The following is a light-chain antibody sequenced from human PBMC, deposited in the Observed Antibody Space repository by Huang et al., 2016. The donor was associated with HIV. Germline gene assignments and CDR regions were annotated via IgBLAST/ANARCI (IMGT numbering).Light chain of an antibody. V-gene: IGKV3-15*01. CDR3: QQYDRWPPFT. CDR2: GTS. Sequence: EIVMTQSPVTLSVPPGERATLSCRASQSVATNLAWYQQKPGQAPRLLIYGTSHSATGVPARFSGSGSGTDCTLTISSLQSEDFAVYYCQQYDRWPPFTFGQGTKLEIK. J-gene: IGKJ2*01. CDR1: QSVATN.